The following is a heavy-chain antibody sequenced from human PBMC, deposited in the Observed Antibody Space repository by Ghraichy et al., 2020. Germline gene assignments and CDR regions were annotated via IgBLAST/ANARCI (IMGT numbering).Heavy chain of an antibody. J-gene: IGHJ4*02. Sequence: GESLNISCKGSGYSFTSYWIGWVRQMPGKGLEWMGIIYPGDSDTRYSPSFQGQVTISVDKSISAAYLQCSSLKASDTAMYYCARGPPVAGVGGSVNYFDYWGQGTLVTVSS. CDR1: GYSFTSYW. CDR3: ARGPPVAGVGGSVNYFDY. D-gene: IGHD6-19*01. V-gene: IGHV5-51*01. CDR2: IYPGDSDT.